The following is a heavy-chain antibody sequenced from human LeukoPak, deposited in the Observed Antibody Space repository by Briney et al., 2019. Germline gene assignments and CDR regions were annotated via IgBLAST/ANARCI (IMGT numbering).Heavy chain of an antibody. CDR2: ISGSGGST. D-gene: IGHD6-13*01. Sequence: GGSLRLSCAASGFTFSSYATSWVRQAPGKGLEWVSAISGSGGSTYYADSVKGRFTISRDNSKNTLYLQMNSLRAEDTAVYYCAKDREGSWPPYYFDYWGQGTLVTVSS. J-gene: IGHJ4*02. CDR3: AKDREGSWPPYYFDY. V-gene: IGHV3-23*01. CDR1: GFTFSSYA.